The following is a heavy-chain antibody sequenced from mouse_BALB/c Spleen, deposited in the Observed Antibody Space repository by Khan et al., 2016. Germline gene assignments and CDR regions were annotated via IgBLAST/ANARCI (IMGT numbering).Heavy chain of an antibody. V-gene: IGHV10S3*01. CDR3: VRDPDGNFRYFDV. CDR1: GFTFNTNA. Sequence: EVQLVESGGGLVQPKGSLKLSCAASGFTFNTNAMNWVRQAPGTGLEWVARIRSKSNNYATYYADSVKDRFTISRDDSQSMLYLQMNNLKTEDGAMYYCVRDPDGNFRYFDVWGAGTTVTVSS. D-gene: IGHD2-1*01. J-gene: IGHJ1*01. CDR2: IRSKSNNYAT.